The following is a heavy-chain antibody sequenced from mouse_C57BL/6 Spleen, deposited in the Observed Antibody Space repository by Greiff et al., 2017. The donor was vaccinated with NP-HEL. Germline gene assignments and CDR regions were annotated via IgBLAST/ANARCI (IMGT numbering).Heavy chain of an antibody. V-gene: IGHV1-80*01. CDR1: GYAFSSYW. J-gene: IGHJ3*01. CDR2: IYPGDGDT. CDR3: ARSAYYSNESAY. Sequence: QVQLQQSGAELVKPGASVKISCKASGYAFSSYWLNWVKQRPGKGLEWIGQIYPGDGDTNYNGKFKGKATLTADKSSSTAYMQLSSLTSEDSAVYFCARSAYYSNESAYWGQGTLVTGSA. D-gene: IGHD2-5*01.